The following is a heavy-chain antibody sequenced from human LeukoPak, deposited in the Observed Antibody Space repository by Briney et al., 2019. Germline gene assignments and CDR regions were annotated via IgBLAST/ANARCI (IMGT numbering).Heavy chain of an antibody. V-gene: IGHV3-7*01. CDR3: ARDSSSRFLEWLADGGAFDI. Sequence: PGGSLRLSCAASGFTFSSYWMSWVRQAPGKGLEWVANIKQDGSEKYYVDSVKGRFTISRDNATNSLYLQMNSLRAEDTAVYYCARDSSSRFLEWLADGGAFDIWGQGTMVTVSS. J-gene: IGHJ3*02. CDR1: GFTFSSYW. D-gene: IGHD3-3*01. CDR2: IKQDGSEK.